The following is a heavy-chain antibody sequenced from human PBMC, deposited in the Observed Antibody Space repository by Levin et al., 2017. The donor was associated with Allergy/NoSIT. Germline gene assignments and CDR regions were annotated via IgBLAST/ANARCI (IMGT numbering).Heavy chain of an antibody. D-gene: IGHD4-17*01. CDR3: ARRTVTPFDDAFDS. Sequence: SGPTLVKPTQTLTLTCTFSGFSLSTSGVGVGWIRQPPGKALEWLALIYWDDDKRYSPSLKSRLTITKDTSKNQVVLTMTNMDPVDTATYYCARRTVTPFDDAFDSWGQGTMVTVSS. J-gene: IGHJ3*02. CDR2: IYWDDDK. CDR1: GFSLSTSGVG. V-gene: IGHV2-5*02.